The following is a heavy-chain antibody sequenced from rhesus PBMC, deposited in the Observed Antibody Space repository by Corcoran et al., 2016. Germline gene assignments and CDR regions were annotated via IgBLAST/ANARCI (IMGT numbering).Heavy chain of an antibody. CDR3: ASVVAAAGPDY. V-gene: IGHV4-93*01. J-gene: IGHJ4*01. Sequence: QLQLQESGPGLVKPSETLSVTCAVSGGSISSSYWSWIRQSPGKGLEWIGGIYGSGGSTEYNPSLKSRVTISKDTSKNQFSLKLSSVTAADTAVYYCASVVAAAGPDYWGQGVLVTVSS. D-gene: IGHD6-25*01. CDR2: IYGSGGST. CDR1: GGSISSSYW.